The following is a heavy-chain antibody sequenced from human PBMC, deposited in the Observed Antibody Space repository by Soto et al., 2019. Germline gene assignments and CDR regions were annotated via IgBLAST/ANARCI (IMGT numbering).Heavy chain of an antibody. CDR1: GFTLSNYY. CDR2: ISSSSSYT. CDR3: ARNNWNYPNWFDP. V-gene: IGHV3-11*06. D-gene: IGHD1-7*01. J-gene: IGHJ5*02. Sequence: GGSLRLPCSPSGFTLSNYYMGWICQSPGKGLEWVSYISSSSSYTNYADSVKGRFTISRDNAKNSLYLQMNSLRAEDTAVYYCARNNWNYPNWFDPWGQGTLVTVSS.